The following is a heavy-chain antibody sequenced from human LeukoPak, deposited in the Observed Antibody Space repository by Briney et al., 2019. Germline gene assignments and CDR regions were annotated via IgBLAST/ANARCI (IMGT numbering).Heavy chain of an antibody. D-gene: IGHD3-22*01. Sequence: PGGSLRLSCVASGFSFDDHAMHWVRQAPGKGLEWVSGMSWNGNNKGYADSVKGRFTISRDNSKNTLYLQMNSLRAEDTAVYYCAKDRSPPRTFHYYDSSGPIGYWGQGTLVTVSS. CDR2: MSWNGNNK. CDR3: AKDRSPPRTFHYYDSSGPIGY. CDR1: GFSFDDHA. V-gene: IGHV3-9*01. J-gene: IGHJ4*02.